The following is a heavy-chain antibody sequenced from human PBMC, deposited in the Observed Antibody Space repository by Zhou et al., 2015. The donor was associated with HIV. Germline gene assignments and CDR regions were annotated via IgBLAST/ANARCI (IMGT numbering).Heavy chain of an antibody. J-gene: IGHJ4*01. CDR2: MNPISGNT. V-gene: IGHV1-8*01. CDR3: ARGIRNELFSDY. Sequence: QVQLLQSGAEVKKPGASVKVSCKPSGYIFTNYDITWVRQATGQGLEWMGWMNPISGNTGITPKFRGRITMTGDTSINSAYMELSSLTPDDTAVYYCARGIRNELFSDYVGPGTLVTVS. CDR1: GYIFTNYD. D-gene: IGHD1-1*01.